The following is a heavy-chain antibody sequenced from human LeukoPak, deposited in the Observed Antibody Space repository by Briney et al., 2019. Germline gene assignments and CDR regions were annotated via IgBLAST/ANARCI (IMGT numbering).Heavy chain of an antibody. CDR2: INHSGST. D-gene: IGHD1-26*01. J-gene: IGHJ4*02. V-gene: IGHV4-34*01. CDR1: GGSFSGYY. CDR3: ARLGWELADY. Sequence: PSETLSLTCAVYGGSFSGYYWSWIRQPPGKGLEWIGEINHSGSTNYNPSLKSRVTISVDTSKNQFSLKLSSVTAADTAVYYCARLGWELADYWGQGTLVTVSS.